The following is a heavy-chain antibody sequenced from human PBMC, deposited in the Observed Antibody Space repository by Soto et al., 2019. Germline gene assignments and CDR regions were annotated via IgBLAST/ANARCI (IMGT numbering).Heavy chain of an antibody. CDR1: GFTFSSYS. CDR3: ARGLRRYSSSWYPLERNWFDP. Sequence: GGSLRLSCAASGFTFSSYSMNWVRQAPGKGLEWVSYISSSSSSTIYYADSVKGRFTISRDNAKNSLYLQMNSLRDEDTAVYYCARGLRRYSSSWYPLERNWFDPWGQGTLVTVSS. CDR2: ISSSSSSTI. J-gene: IGHJ5*02. V-gene: IGHV3-48*02. D-gene: IGHD6-13*01.